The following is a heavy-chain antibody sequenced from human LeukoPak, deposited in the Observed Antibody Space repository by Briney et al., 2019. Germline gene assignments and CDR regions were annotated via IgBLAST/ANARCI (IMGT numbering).Heavy chain of an antibody. Sequence: SETLFLACAVYGGSFSGYYWGWIRQPPGKGLEWIGSIYYSGSTYYNPSLKSRVTISVDTSKNQFSLKLSSVTAADTAVYYCARSGVLSTFDYWGQGTLVTVSS. CDR1: GGSFSGYY. V-gene: IGHV4-39*01. J-gene: IGHJ4*02. CDR3: ARSGVLSTFDY. D-gene: IGHD2-8*02. CDR2: IYYSGST.